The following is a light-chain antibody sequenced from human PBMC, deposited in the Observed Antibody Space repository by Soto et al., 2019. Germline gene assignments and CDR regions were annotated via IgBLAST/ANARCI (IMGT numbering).Light chain of an antibody. CDR1: QTVTRSY. CDR2: GIS. J-gene: IGKJ5*01. V-gene: IGKV3-20*01. Sequence: IVLSQSPSALSLSHRERATLSCRASQTVTRSYLAWYQHKPGQAPRLLISGISRRAPGIPDRFGGDGSGTDFTLTISRLEPEDYAVYYCHQYDGSPITFGQGARLAI. CDR3: HQYDGSPIT.